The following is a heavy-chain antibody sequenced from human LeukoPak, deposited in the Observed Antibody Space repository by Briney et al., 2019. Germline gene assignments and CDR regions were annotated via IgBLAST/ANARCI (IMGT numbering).Heavy chain of an antibody. D-gene: IGHD6-6*01. CDR2: ISYSGTT. J-gene: IGHJ6*03. V-gene: IGHV4-34*01. Sequence: SETLSLTCAVYGESFSGYYWSWIRQPPGKGLEWIGTISYSGTTYYSPSLKSRVTISLDTSKNQFSLKLSSVTAADTAIYYCARDFSSSSTVYYYYYMDVWGKGTTVTVSS. CDR1: GESFSGYY. CDR3: ARDFSSSSTVYYYYYMDV.